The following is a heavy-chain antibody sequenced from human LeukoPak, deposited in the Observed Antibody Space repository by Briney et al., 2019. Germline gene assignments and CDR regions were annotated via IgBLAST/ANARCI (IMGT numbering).Heavy chain of an antibody. V-gene: IGHV1-2*06. CDR2: INPNSGGT. J-gene: IGHJ3*02. Sequence: ASVKVSCKASGYTFTGYYMHWVRQAPGQGLEWMGRINPNSGGTNYAQKFQGRVTMTRDTSISTAYMELSRLRSDDTAVYYCARDAYVHNAFDIRGQGTMVTVSS. D-gene: IGHD1-1*01. CDR3: ARDAYVHNAFDI. CDR1: GYTFTGYY.